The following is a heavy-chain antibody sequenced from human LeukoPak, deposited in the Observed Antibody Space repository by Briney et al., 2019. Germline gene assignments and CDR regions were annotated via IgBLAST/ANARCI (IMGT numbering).Heavy chain of an antibody. CDR3: AGTFYYGSGSYYEDY. J-gene: IGHJ4*02. CDR1: GDSISSVGYY. V-gene: IGHV4-31*03. D-gene: IGHD3-10*01. CDR2: IYYSGST. Sequence: SQTLSLTCTVSGDSISSVGYYWTWMRQHAGKGLERIGHIYYSGSTYYNPSLKSRVTISVDTSKNQFSLKLSSVTAADTAVYYCAGTFYYGSGSYYEDYWGQGTLVTVSS.